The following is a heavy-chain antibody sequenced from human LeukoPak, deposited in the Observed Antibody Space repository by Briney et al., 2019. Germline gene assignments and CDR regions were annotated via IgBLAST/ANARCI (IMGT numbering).Heavy chain of an antibody. D-gene: IGHD3-22*01. Sequence: ASVKVSCKAFGYTFTSNYMHWVRQAPGQGPEWMGVISPSGGSTTYAQKFQGRVTLTRDMSTSTDYLELSSLRSDDTAVYYCARVFVSSGSDAFDIWGQGTMVTVSS. J-gene: IGHJ3*02. CDR3: ARVFVSSGSDAFDI. CDR2: ISPSGGST. V-gene: IGHV1-46*01. CDR1: GYTFTSNY.